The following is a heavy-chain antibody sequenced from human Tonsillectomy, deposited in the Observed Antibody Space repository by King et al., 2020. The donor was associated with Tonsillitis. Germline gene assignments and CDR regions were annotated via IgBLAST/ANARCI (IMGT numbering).Heavy chain of an antibody. Sequence: VTLKESGPTLVKPTQTLTLTCTFSGFSLSTSGVAVGWIRQPPGKALEWLALLYWDDDKRYSPSLKSRLTITKDTSKNKVVLTMTNMDPVDTATYYCAHRLNYDSSGYRAFDIWGQGTMVTVSS. CDR3: AHRLNYDSSGYRAFDI. CDR2: LYWDDDK. CDR1: GFSLSTSGVA. V-gene: IGHV2-5*02. D-gene: IGHD3-22*01. J-gene: IGHJ3*02.